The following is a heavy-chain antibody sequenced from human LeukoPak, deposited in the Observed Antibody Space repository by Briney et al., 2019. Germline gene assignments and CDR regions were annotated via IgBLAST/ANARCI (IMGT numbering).Heavy chain of an antibody. J-gene: IGHJ6*03. Sequence: ASVKVSCKASGYTFTGYYMHWARQAPGQGLEWMGWINPNSGGTNYAQKFQGRVTMTRDTSISTAYMELSRLRSDDTAVYYCARGPYYDFWGGYPLYYYYMDVWGKGTTVTVSS. CDR1: GYTFTGYY. V-gene: IGHV1-2*02. D-gene: IGHD3-3*01. CDR2: INPNSGGT. CDR3: ARGPYYDFWGGYPLYYYYMDV.